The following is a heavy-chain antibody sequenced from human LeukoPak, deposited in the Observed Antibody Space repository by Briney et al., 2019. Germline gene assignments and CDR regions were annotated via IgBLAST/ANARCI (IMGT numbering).Heavy chain of an antibody. Sequence: GGSLRLSCAASGFTFSSYWMPWVRQGPGKGLVWVSRINTDGSSTSYAESVKGRFTISRDNAKNTLYLQMNSLRAEDTAVYYCARVYYGSVSRVDYWGQGTLVTVSS. J-gene: IGHJ4*02. CDR2: INTDGSST. V-gene: IGHV3-74*01. D-gene: IGHD3-10*01. CDR1: GFTFSSYW. CDR3: ARVYYGSVSRVDY.